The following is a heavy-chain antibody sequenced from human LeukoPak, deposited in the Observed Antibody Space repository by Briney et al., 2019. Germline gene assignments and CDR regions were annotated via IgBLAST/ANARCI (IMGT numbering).Heavy chain of an antibody. V-gene: IGHV4-34*01. CDR2: INHSGST. CDR3: ARGIRSWFDP. J-gene: IGHJ5*02. Sequence: SETLSLTCADYGGSFRGYYWSWLRQPPGKGLEWIGEINHSGSTNYNPSLKSRVTISVDTSKNQFSLKLSSVTAADTAVYYCARGIRSWFDPWGQGTLVTVSS. CDR1: GGSFRGYY.